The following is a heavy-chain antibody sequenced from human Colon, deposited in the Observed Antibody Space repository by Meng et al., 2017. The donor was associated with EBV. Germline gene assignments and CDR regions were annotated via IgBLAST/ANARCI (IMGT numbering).Heavy chain of an antibody. Sequence: QVQLQESGPGLVRPSPXLSLTCAVSGGSISSGGYSWHWIRQPPGKGLQWIGYIYYSGSAFYNPSLKSRVTLSVDRSKNQFSLNLSSVTAADTAVYYCARGAYFDYWGPGTLVTVSS. CDR2: IYYSGSA. CDR1: GGSISSGGYS. V-gene: IGHV4-30-4*07. CDR3: ARGAYFDY. J-gene: IGHJ4*02.